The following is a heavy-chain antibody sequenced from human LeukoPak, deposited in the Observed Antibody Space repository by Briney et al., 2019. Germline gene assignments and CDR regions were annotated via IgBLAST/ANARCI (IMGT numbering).Heavy chain of an antibody. J-gene: IGHJ3*02. CDR1: GGSISSYY. D-gene: IGHD6-13*01. CDR3: ARVAAETVGSGAFDI. CDR2: IYTSGST. V-gene: IGHV4-4*07. Sequence: SETLSLTCTVSGGSISSYYWSWIRQPAGKGLEWIGRIYTSGSTNYNPTLKSRVTISVDTSKNQFSLKLSSVTAADTAVYYCARVAAETVGSGAFDIWGQGTMVTVSS.